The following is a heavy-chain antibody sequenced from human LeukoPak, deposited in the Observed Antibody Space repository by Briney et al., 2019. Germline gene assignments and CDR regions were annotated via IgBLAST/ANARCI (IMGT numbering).Heavy chain of an antibody. J-gene: IGHJ6*02. V-gene: IGHV4-39*02. D-gene: IGHD2-8*01. CDR1: GGSISSTSYY. CDR2: IYYTGTT. CDR3: ARDHGVSYYYGKDV. Sequence: SETLSLTCTVSGGSISSTSYYWAWIRQPPGKGLEWIGSIYYTGTTYYNPSLKSRVTMSVDTSKNQFSLKLSSVTAADTAVYYCARDHGVSYYYGKDVWGQGTTVTVSS.